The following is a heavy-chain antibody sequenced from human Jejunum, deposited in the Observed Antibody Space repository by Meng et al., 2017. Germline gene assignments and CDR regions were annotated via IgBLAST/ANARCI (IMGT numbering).Heavy chain of an antibody. CDR3: ARDREGSSGYIDH. CDR1: GFTFSSYE. J-gene: IGHJ4*02. V-gene: IGHV3-48*03. D-gene: IGHD3-22*01. CDR2: ISTSGTPT. Sequence: GESLKISCAASGFTFSSYEMNWVRQAPGKGLEWVSYISTSGTPTSYADSVKGRFTISRDNAKNSLYLQMNSLRAEDTAVYYCARDREGSSGYIDHWGQGTLVTVSS.